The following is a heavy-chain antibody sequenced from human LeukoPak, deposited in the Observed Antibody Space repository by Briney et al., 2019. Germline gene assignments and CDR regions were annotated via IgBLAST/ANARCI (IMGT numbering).Heavy chain of an antibody. J-gene: IGHJ4*02. CDR2: ISAYNGNT. CDR1: GYTFTSYG. CDR3: ARDKMRGQWLVDFDY. Sequence: ASVKVSCKASGYTFTSYGISWVRQAPGQGLEWMGWISAYNGNTNYAQKLQGRVTMTIDTSTSTAYMELRSLRSDDTAVYYCARDKMRGQWLVDFDYWGQGTLVTVSS. D-gene: IGHD6-19*01. V-gene: IGHV1-18*04.